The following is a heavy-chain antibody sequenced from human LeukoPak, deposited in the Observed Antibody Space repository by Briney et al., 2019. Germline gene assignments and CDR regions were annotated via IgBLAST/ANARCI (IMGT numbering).Heavy chain of an antibody. CDR1: DGSISSYY. D-gene: IGHD6-13*01. CDR3: ARSRGYFNY. Sequence: PSETLSLTCTVSDGSISSYYWSWIRQPPGKGLEWIGYIYYSGSTNYNPSLKSRVTISVDTSKNQFSLKLSSVTAADTALYYCARSRGYFNYWGQGTLVTVSS. J-gene: IGHJ4*02. CDR2: IYYSGST. V-gene: IGHV4-59*01.